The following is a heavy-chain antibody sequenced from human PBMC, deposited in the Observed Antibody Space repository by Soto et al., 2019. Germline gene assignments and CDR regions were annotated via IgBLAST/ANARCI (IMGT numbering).Heavy chain of an antibody. CDR3: TTLLNCGGDCYSSHAFDI. CDR1: GFTFSNAW. CDR2: IKSKTDGGTT. J-gene: IGHJ3*02. V-gene: IGHV3-15*01. D-gene: IGHD2-21*02. Sequence: GGSLRLSCAASGFTFSNAWMSWVRQAPGKGLEWVGRIKSKTDGGTTDYAAPVKGRFTISRDDSKNTLYLQMNSLKTEDTALYYCTTLLNCGGDCYSSHAFDIWGQGTMVTVSS.